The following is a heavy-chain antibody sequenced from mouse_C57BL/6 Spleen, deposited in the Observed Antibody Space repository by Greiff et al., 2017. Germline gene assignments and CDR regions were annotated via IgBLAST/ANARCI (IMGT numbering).Heavy chain of an antibody. D-gene: IGHD1-1*01. J-gene: IGHJ4*01. V-gene: IGHV2-2*01. Sequence: VMLVESGPGLVQPSPSLSITCTVSGFSFTSYGVHWVRQSPGKGLEWLGVIWTGGSTNYNAAFISRLSISKDNSTSQVFLKMNSRQADDTAIYYCDAITTVEWMDYWGQGTAVTVSS. CDR1: GFSFTSYG. CDR3: DAITTVEWMDY. CDR2: IWTGGST.